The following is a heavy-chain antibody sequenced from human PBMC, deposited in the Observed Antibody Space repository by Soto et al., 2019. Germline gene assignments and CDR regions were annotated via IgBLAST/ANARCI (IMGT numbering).Heavy chain of an antibody. V-gene: IGHV1-2*04. CDR1: GYTFTGYY. J-gene: IGHJ6*02. CDR2: INPNSGGT. D-gene: IGHD2-21*01. CDR3: ARECGGLVMSVYGMDV. Sequence: QVQLVQSGAEVKKPGASVKVSCKASGYTFTGYYMHWVRQAPGQGLEWMGWINPNSGGTNYAQKFQGWVTMTRDTSIITAYMELSRLRADDTAVYYCARECGGLVMSVYGMDVWGQGTTVTVSS.